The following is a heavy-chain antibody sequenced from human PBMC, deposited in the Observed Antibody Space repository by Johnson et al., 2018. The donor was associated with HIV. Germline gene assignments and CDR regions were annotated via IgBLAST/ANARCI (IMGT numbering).Heavy chain of an antibody. J-gene: IGHJ3*02. CDR3: VREKELRELVGANSNAFDI. CDR1: GFTFSTYG. V-gene: IGHV3-52*01. D-gene: IGHD1-26*01. Sequence: VQLVESGGGVVQPGRSLRLSCAASGFTFSTYGMHWVRQAPGKGLEWVADIECDGSEKYYVDSVKGRLTISRDNAKNSLYLQVNSLRAEDMTVYYCVREKELRELVGANSNAFDIWGQGTMVTVSS. CDR2: IECDGSEK.